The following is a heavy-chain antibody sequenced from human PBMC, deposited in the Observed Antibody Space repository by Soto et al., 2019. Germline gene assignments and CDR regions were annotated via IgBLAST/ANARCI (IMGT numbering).Heavy chain of an antibody. J-gene: IGHJ2*01. CDR1: GYTFTSYG. Sequence: QVQLVQSGAEVKKPGASVKVSCKASGYTFTSYGISWVRQAPGQGLEWMGWISAYNGNTNYAQKLQGRVTMTTDTXTXXAYMELRSLRSDDTAVYYCARDNAYSGSSDWYFDLWGRGTLVTVSS. V-gene: IGHV1-18*01. CDR3: ARDNAYSGSSDWYFDL. D-gene: IGHD1-26*01. CDR2: ISAYNGNT.